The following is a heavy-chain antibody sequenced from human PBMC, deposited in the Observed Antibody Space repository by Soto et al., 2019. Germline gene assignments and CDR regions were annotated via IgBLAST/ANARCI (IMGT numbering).Heavy chain of an antibody. CDR1: GFTVSSNY. D-gene: IGHD6-6*01. J-gene: IGHJ6*02. CDR3: AREGDQLDYYYYYGMDV. V-gene: IGHV3-53*01. Sequence: EVQLVESGGGLIQPGGSLRLSCAASGFTVSSNYMSWVRQAPGKGLEWVSLIYSGGSTYYADSVKGRFTISRDNSKNTLYLQMNSLRAEDTAVYYCAREGDQLDYYYYYGMDVWGQGTTVTVSS. CDR2: IYSGGST.